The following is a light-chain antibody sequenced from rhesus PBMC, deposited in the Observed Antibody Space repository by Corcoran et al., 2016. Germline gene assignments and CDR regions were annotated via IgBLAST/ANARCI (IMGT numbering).Light chain of an antibody. CDR1: QGISSY. CDR2: YAN. CDR3: QQYNSAPRT. V-gene: IGKV1-32*02. Sequence: DIQMSQSPSSLSASVGDRVTITCRASQGISSYLNWYQQKPGKDPKLLIYYANSLASGVPSRFSGSGSGTEFTLTISSLQPEDFATYYWQQYNSAPRTFGQGTKVEIK. J-gene: IGKJ1*01.